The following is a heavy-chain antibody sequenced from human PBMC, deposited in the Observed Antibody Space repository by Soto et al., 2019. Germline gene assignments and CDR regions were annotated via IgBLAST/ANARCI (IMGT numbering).Heavy chain of an antibody. J-gene: IGHJ4*02. D-gene: IGHD2-2*01. V-gene: IGHV4-59*01. CDR3: ARVGYCSSTSCYLFDY. CDR2: IYYSGST. Sequence: SETLSLTCTVSGGSISSYYWSWIRQPPGKGLHWIGYIYYSGSTNYNPSLKSRVTISVDTSKNQFSLKLSSVTAADTAVYYCARVGYCSSTSCYLFDYWGQGTLVTVSS. CDR1: GGSISSYY.